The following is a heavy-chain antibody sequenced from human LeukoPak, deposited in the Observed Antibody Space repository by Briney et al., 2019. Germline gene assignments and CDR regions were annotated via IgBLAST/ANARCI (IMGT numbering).Heavy chain of an antibody. CDR3: ARERQGSSYHDGKESFDY. CDR2: IEQDGREK. V-gene: IGHV3-7*01. D-gene: IGHD4-11*01. Sequence: PGGSLKLSCVASAFTFRNSWMSWVRQVPGKGLEWVANIEQDGREKNYVESVKGRFTISRDNGKYSLYLEMNSLRAEDTAVYFCARERQGSSYHDGKESFDYWGQGTLVTVSS. CDR1: AFTFRNSW. J-gene: IGHJ4*02.